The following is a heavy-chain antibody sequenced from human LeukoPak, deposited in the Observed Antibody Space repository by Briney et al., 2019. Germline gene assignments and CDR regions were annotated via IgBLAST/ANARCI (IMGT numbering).Heavy chain of an antibody. CDR3: ARDLTEDCSSTSCELSIYYYYGMDV. CDR1: GFTFSSYS. CDR2: ISSSSSYI. J-gene: IGHJ6*02. Sequence: GGSLRLSCAASGFTFSSYSMNWVRQAPGKGLEWVSSISSSSSYIYYADSVKGRFTISRDNAKNSLYLQMNSLRAEDTAVYYCARDLTEDCSSTSCELSIYYYYGMDVWGQGTTVTVSS. D-gene: IGHD2-2*01. V-gene: IGHV3-21*01.